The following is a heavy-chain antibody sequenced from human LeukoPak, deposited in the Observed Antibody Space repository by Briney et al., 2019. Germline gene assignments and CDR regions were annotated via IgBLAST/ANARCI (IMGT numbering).Heavy chain of an antibody. CDR3: VREYFGGYDY. V-gene: IGHV3-72*01. D-gene: IGHD2-15*01. CDR2: SRNKENRYST. Sequence: GGSLRLSHAASGFSFSVYYMAWVRQAPGKGLEWVGLSRNKENRYSTEYGASVKGRVTISRDDSKNLMYLEMKSLKSEDTAVYYCVREYFGGYDYWGQGTLVTVSS. J-gene: IGHJ4*02. CDR1: GFSFSVYY.